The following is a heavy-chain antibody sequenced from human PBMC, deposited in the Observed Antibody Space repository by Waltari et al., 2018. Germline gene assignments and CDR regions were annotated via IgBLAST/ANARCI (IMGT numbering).Heavy chain of an antibody. CDR3: ARQTERAAAGH. Sequence: QLQLQESGPGLVKPSETLSLTCTVSGGSISSSSYYWGWIRQPPGKGLEWIGSIYYSGSTYYNPSLKSRVTISVDTSKNQFSLKLSSVTAADTAVYYCARQTERAAAGHWGQGTLVTVSS. CDR1: GGSISSSSYY. J-gene: IGHJ4*02. CDR2: IYYSGST. V-gene: IGHV4-39*01. D-gene: IGHD6-13*01.